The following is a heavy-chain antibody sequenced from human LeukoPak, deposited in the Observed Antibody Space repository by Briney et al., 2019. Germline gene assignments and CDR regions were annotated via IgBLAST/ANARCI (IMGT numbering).Heavy chain of an antibody. CDR2: IFYSGST. V-gene: IGHV4-59*08. CDR3: ARTYCSGGSCHFDY. D-gene: IGHD2-15*01. CDR1: GXSIRSYY. Sequence: SDTLSLTCTVSGXSIRSYYWSCLPQPPGKGLVWMGYIFYSGSTDSNPSLKSRVTISVDTSKNQFSLKLSSVTAADTAVYYCARTYCSGGSCHFDYWGQGTLVTVSS. J-gene: IGHJ4*02.